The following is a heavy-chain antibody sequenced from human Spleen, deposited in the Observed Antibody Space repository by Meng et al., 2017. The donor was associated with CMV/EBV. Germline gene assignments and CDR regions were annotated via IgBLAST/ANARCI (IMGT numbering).Heavy chain of an antibody. J-gene: IGHJ5*02. Sequence: SETLSLTCAVSGGSISSTSYYWGWIRQPPGKGLQWIGNIYYSGDTYYNPSLQSRVTISLDTSKNQFSLKLSSVTAADTAVYYCATSSLAAINLFDPWGQGTLVTVSS. CDR1: GGSISSTSYY. CDR3: ATSSLAAINLFDP. V-gene: IGHV4-39*07. CDR2: IYYSGDT. D-gene: IGHD2-2*02.